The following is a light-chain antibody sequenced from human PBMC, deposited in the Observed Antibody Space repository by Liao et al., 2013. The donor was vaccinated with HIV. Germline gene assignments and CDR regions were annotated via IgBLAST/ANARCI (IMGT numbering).Light chain of an antibody. Sequence: SYVLTQPPSVSVAPGKTARITCGGNNIGSKSVHWYLQKPGQAPVLVIYYDNDRPSGIPERFSGSNSGNTATLTISRVEPGDEADYYCQLWDSSSDHPYVFGTGTQVTVL. CDR2: YDN. CDR3: QLWDSSSDHPYV. CDR1: NIGSKS. J-gene: IGLJ1*01. V-gene: IGLV3-21*01.